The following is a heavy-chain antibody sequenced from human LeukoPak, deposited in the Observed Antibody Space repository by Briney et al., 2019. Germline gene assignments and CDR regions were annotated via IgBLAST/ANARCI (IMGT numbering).Heavy chain of an antibody. Sequence: PSETLSLTCAVYGESFSGYYWTWIRHPPGKGLEWMGEIIVSGRTSCNPSLTTRVTISVDTSKNQFSRKLRSVAAADTAVYYCASYYHDSSGYYQYYFDSWGQGTLVTVSS. J-gene: IGHJ4*02. CDR1: GESFSGYY. CDR3: ASYYHDSSGYYQYYFDS. V-gene: IGHV4-34*12. CDR2: IIVSGRT. D-gene: IGHD3-22*01.